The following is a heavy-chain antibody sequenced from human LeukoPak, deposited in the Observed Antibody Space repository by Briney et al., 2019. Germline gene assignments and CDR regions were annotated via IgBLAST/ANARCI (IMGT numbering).Heavy chain of an antibody. CDR2: ISSSGSTI. D-gene: IGHD5-12*01. Sequence: QPGGSLRLSCAASGFTFSSYEMYWVRQAPGKGLEWVSYISSSGSTIYYADSVKGRFTISRDNAKNSLYLQMNSLRAEDTAVYYCARAYDSGYDALQYWGQGTLVTVSS. CDR3: ARAYDSGYDALQY. V-gene: IGHV3-48*03. CDR1: GFTFSSYE. J-gene: IGHJ4*02.